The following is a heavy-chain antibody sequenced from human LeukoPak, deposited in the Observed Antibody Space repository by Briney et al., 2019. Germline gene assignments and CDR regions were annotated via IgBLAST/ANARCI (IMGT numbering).Heavy chain of an antibody. D-gene: IGHD2-2*01. Sequence: AASVKVSCKASGYTFTGYHMHWVRQAPGQGLEWMGRINPNSGDTNYAQKFQGRVTMTRDTSISTAYMELSRLRSDDTAVYCCARDYCSSTSCLFDYWGQGTLVTVSS. CDR1: GYTFTGYH. V-gene: IGHV1-2*06. CDR2: INPNSGDT. CDR3: ARDYCSSTSCLFDY. J-gene: IGHJ4*02.